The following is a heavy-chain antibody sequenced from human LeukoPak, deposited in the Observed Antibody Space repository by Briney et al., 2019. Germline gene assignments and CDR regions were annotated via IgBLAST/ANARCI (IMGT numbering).Heavy chain of an antibody. J-gene: IGHJ4*02. D-gene: IGHD3-16*01. CDR1: GFTFSSYS. CDR3: ARDQGGVGY. V-gene: IGHV3-48*01. CDR2: ISSFSGTI. Sequence: GGSLRLSCEASGFTFSSYSMNWVRQAPGKGLEWVSYISSFSGTINYADSVKGRFTISRDNAKNSLYLQMNSLRAEDTAVYYCARDQGGVGYWGQGTLVTVSS.